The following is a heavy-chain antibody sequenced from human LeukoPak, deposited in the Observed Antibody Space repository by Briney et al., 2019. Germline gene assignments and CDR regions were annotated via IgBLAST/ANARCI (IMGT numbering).Heavy chain of an antibody. V-gene: IGHV1-8*01. CDR2: MNPDSGNT. Sequence: ASVKVSCKASGYTFTSYDINWVRQASGQGLEWMGWMNPDSGNTGYAQKFQGRVTMTRGTSISTAYMELSSLRSDDTAVYYCASELRWKDYWGQGTLVTVSS. CDR3: ASELRWKDY. D-gene: IGHD4-23*01. CDR1: GYTFTSYD. J-gene: IGHJ4*02.